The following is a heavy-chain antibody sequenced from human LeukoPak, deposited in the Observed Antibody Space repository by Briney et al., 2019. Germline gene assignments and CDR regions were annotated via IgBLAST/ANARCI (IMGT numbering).Heavy chain of an antibody. CDR3: ARDEEGIVVVGNWFDP. CDR2: INPSGGST. D-gene: IGHD2-2*01. J-gene: IGHJ5*02. CDR1: GYTFTSYY. Sequence: ASVKVSCKASGYTFTSYYVHWVRQAPGPGLEWMGMINPSGGSTTYSQKFQGRITMTRGTSTSTVYMELSSLRPEDTAVYYCARDEEGIVVVGNWFDPWGQGTLVTVSS. V-gene: IGHV1-46*01.